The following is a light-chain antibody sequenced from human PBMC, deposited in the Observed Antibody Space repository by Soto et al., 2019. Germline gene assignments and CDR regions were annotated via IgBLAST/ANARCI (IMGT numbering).Light chain of an antibody. CDR2: KAS. Sequence: DNQMTQSPSTLSASVGDRVTITCRASQSVSSWLAWYQQKPGKAPNLLIYKASTLESGVPSRFSGSGSGTDFTLTISSLQPEDFATYYCQFGITLGQGTRLEIK. V-gene: IGKV1-5*03. CDR1: QSVSSW. CDR3: QFGIT. J-gene: IGKJ5*01.